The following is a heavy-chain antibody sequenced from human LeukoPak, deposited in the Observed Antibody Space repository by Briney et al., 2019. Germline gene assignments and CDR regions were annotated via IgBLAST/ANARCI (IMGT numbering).Heavy chain of an antibody. CDR2: INPGGGST. J-gene: IGHJ5*02. V-gene: IGHV1-46*01. CDR3: ARAMVRGDYNWFDP. Sequence: GASVKVSCKASGYTFTSYYMRWVRQAPGQGLEWMGIINPGGGSTSYAQKFQGRVTMTRNTSISTAYMELSSLRSEDTAVYYCARAMVRGDYNWFDPWGQGTLVTVSS. D-gene: IGHD3-10*01. CDR1: GYTFTSYY.